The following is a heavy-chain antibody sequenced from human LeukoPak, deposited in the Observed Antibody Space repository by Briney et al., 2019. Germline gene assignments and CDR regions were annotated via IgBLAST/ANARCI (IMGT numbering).Heavy chain of an antibody. CDR3: ARQEAADYDFWSGPDLNWFDP. Sequence: KPSETLSLTWAVYGGSFSGYYWSWIRQPPGKGLEWIGEINHSGSTNYNPSLKSRVTISVDTSKNQFSLKLSSVTAADTAVYYCARQEAADYDFWSGPDLNWFDPWGQGTLVTVSS. J-gene: IGHJ5*02. CDR1: GGSFSGYY. D-gene: IGHD3-3*01. CDR2: INHSGST. V-gene: IGHV4-34*01.